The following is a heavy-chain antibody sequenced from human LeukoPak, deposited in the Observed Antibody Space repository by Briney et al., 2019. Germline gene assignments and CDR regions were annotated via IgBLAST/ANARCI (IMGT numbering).Heavy chain of an antibody. Sequence: SVKVSCKASGGTFSSYAISWVRQAPGQGLEWMGGIIPIFGTANYAQKFQGRVTITADESTSTAYMELSSLRSEDTAVYYCFEPYGSGSYGGWGQGTLVTVSS. CDR3: FEPYGSGSYGG. V-gene: IGHV1-69*13. CDR1: GGTFSSYA. D-gene: IGHD3-10*01. CDR2: IIPIFGTA. J-gene: IGHJ4*02.